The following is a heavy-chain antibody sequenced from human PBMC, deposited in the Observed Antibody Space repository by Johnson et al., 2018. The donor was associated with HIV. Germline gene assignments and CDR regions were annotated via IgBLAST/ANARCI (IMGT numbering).Heavy chain of an antibody. Sequence: QVQLVESGGGVVQPGRSLRLSCAASGFTFSSYAMHWVRQAPGKGLEWVAVMSSDGFNKYYADSVKGRFTISRDNSKNTLYLQMNSLRAEDTAVYYCASPGTVVTGLAFDIWGQGTMVTVSS. V-gene: IGHV3-30-3*01. D-gene: IGHD4-23*01. CDR3: ASPGTVVTGLAFDI. CDR2: MSSDGFNK. CDR1: GFTFSSYA. J-gene: IGHJ3*02.